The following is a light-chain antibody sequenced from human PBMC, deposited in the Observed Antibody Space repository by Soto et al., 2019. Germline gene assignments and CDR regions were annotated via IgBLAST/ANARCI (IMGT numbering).Light chain of an antibody. Sequence: SYELTQPPSVSVSPGQTASVTCSGDALPKQYVYWYQQKPGQARGVVIYKDTERTSGIPERFSGSSSGTTVTLTISGVQAEDEADYYCQSSDSSGTYVVFGGGTKLTVL. CDR1: ALPKQY. CDR3: QSSDSSGTYVV. V-gene: IGLV3-25*02. J-gene: IGLJ2*01. CDR2: KDT.